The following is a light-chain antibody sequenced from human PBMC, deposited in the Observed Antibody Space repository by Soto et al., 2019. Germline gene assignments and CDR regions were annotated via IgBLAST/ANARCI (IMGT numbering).Light chain of an antibody. CDR1: QSVSSN. V-gene: IGKV3-15*01. J-gene: IGKJ1*01. CDR3: QQYNNWPTWT. Sequence: EIVRTQSPATLSVSPGERATPSCRASQSVSSNLAWYQQKPCQAPRLLIYGASTRATGIPARFSGSGSGTEFTLTISSLQSEDFAVYYGQQYNNWPTWTVGQGTKGDIK. CDR2: GAS.